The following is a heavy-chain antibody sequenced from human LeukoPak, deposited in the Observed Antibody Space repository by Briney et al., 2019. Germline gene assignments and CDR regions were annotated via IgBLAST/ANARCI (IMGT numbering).Heavy chain of an antibody. D-gene: IGHD5-12*01. CDR3: ARVYSGYDLPGSLANYYFDY. CDR2: FYSGGST. CDR1: GGSVSSGSYY. V-gene: IGHV4-61*01. Sequence: SETLSLTCTVSGGSVSSGSYYWGWIRQPPGKGLEWIGRFYSGGSTDYNPSLKSRVTMSVGTSKNQFSLKLSSVTAADTAVYYCARVYSGYDLPGSLANYYFDYWGQGTLVTVSS. J-gene: IGHJ4*02.